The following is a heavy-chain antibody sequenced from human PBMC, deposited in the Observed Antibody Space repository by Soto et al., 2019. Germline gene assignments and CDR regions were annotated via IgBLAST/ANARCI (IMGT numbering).Heavy chain of an antibody. Sequence: QITLKESGPTLVIPTQPLTLTCTFSGFSLTNRGVGVGWIRQPPGKALEWLAVIYWDDDKRYSSSLKSRLTITKDTSKNQVVRTMTNMDPVYTSTYYCAHHTSYCLGSYAFDDWGQGTLVTVSS. CDR2: IYWDDDK. CDR1: GFSLTNRGVG. J-gene: IGHJ4*02. V-gene: IGHV2-5*02. D-gene: IGHD3-10*01. CDR3: AHHTSYCLGSYAFDD.